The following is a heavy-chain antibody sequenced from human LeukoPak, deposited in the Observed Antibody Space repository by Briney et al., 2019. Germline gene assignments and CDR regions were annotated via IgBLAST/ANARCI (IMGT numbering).Heavy chain of an antibody. D-gene: IGHD2-15*01. V-gene: IGHV1-18*01. CDR1: GYTFTSYG. CDR2: ISAYNGNT. CDR3: ASLKGYCSGGSCYPTAFDY. Sequence: ASVKVSCKASGYTFTSYGISWVRQAPGQGLEWMGWISAYNGNTNYAQKLQGRVTMTTDTSTSTAYMELRSLRSDDTAVYYCASLKGYCSGGSCYPTAFDYWGQGTLVTVSS. J-gene: IGHJ4*02.